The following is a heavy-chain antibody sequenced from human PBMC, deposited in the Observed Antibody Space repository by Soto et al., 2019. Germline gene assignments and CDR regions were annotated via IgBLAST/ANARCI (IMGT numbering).Heavy chain of an antibody. CDR3: ATSYGNASYTY. Sequence: PSETLSLTCSFSVDSVTSHYLTWIRQSPEERLEWIGYMHYTGFSHXXPSLKSRLXISVDTSKNEFXLQLTXFTFADTAVYYCATSYGNASYTYCGQGTQVTVSX. CDR1: VDSVTSHY. D-gene: IGHD4-4*01. V-gene: IGHV4-59*02. J-gene: IGHJ4*02. CDR2: MHYTGFS.